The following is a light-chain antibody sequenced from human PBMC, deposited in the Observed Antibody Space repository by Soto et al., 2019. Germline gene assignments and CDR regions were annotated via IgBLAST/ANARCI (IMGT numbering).Light chain of an antibody. Sequence: SALTQPRSVSGSPGQSVTVSCTGTSSDVGAYDYVSWYQQHPGKAPKLIIYDVRKRPSGVPDRFSGSKSGNTASLTISGLQADDEADYYCCSYAGTFIYVFATGTKVTVL. J-gene: IGLJ1*01. CDR2: DVR. CDR3: CSYAGTFIYV. V-gene: IGLV2-11*01. CDR1: SSDVGAYDY.